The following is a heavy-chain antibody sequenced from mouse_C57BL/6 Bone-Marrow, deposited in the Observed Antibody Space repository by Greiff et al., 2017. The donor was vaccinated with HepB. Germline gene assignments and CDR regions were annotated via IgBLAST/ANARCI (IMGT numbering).Heavy chain of an antibody. D-gene: IGHD1-1*01. CDR3: ARRIPSITTVDYYAMDY. J-gene: IGHJ4*01. CDR2: IWTGGGT. CDR1: GFSLTSYA. Sequence: VQLQQSGPGLVAPSQSLSITCTVSGFSLTSYAISWVRQPPGKGLEWLGVIWTGGGTNYNSALKSRLSISKDNSKSQVFLKMNSLQTDDTARYYCARRIPSITTVDYYAMDYWGQGTSVTVSS. V-gene: IGHV2-9-1*01.